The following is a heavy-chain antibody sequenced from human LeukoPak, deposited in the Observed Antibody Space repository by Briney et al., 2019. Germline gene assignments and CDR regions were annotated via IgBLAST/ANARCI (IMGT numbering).Heavy chain of an antibody. Sequence: GGSLRLSCAASGFTFDDYAMHWVRQAPGKGLEWVSGISWNSGSIGYADSVKGRFTISRDNAKNSLYLQMNSLRAGDTALYYCAAKVEHIVVVTAIPEEYWGQGTLVTVSS. CDR2: ISWNSGSI. CDR3: AAKVEHIVVVTAIPEEY. D-gene: IGHD2-21*02. V-gene: IGHV3-9*01. CDR1: GFTFDDYA. J-gene: IGHJ4*02.